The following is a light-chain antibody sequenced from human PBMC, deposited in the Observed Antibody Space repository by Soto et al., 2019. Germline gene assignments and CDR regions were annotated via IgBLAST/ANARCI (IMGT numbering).Light chain of an antibody. CDR2: DAS. CDR1: QSVSSY. CDR3: HQYNNWPPIT. J-gene: IGKJ5*01. V-gene: IGKV3-15*01. Sequence: EIVLTQSPATLSLSPGERATLSCRASQSVSSYLAWYQQKPGQAPRLLIYDASNRATGIPARFSGGGSGTEFTLSISSLQSEDFAVYYCHQYNNWPPITFGQGTRLEI.